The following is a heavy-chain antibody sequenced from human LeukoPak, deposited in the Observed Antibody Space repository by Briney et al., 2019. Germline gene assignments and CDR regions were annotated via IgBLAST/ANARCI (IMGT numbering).Heavy chain of an antibody. CDR1: GFTFSTYA. D-gene: IGHD1-7*01. J-gene: IGHJ4*02. Sequence: PGGSLRLSCAASGFTFSTYAMSWVRQAPGKGLEWVSAVSGSGSTYYADSVKGRFTISRDNSKNTLYLQMNSLRAEDTAVYYCAKDQKRPVELTFDYWGQGTLVTVSS. V-gene: IGHV3-23*01. CDR3: AKDQKRPVELTFDY. CDR2: VSGSGST.